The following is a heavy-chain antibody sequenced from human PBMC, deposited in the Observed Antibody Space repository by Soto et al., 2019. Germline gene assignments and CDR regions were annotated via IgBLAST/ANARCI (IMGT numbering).Heavy chain of an antibody. CDR1: GFTISSYG. D-gene: IGHD3-16*01. Sequence: PGGSLRLSCAESGFTISSYGMHWVRQAPGKGLEWVAFIWHDGGNKFYAESVKGRFTISRDNSKNTLYLQMTSLSAEDTAMYYCARDGDVNTGFGKDYWGQGTLVTVSS. J-gene: IGHJ4*02. V-gene: IGHV3-33*01. CDR3: ARDGDVNTGFGKDY. CDR2: IWHDGGNK.